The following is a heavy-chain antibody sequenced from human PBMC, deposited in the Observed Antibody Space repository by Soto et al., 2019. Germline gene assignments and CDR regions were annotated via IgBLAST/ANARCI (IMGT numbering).Heavy chain of an antibody. D-gene: IGHD3-10*01. Sequence: PSETLSLTCAVYGGSFSGYYWSWVRQPPGKGLEWIGEINHSGSTNYNPSLKSRVTISVDTSKNQFSLKLSSVTAADTAVYYCARGRLLWFGVYYYYYGMDVWGQGTTVTVSS. CDR3: ARGRLLWFGVYYYYYGMDV. CDR1: GGSFSGYY. V-gene: IGHV4-34*01. CDR2: INHSGST. J-gene: IGHJ6*02.